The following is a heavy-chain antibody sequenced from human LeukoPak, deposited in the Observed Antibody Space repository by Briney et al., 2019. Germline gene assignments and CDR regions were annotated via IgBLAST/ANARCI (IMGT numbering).Heavy chain of an antibody. CDR2: IYPGDSDT. J-gene: IGHJ5*02. V-gene: IGHV5-51*01. D-gene: IGHD3-9*01. CDR1: GYTFTSYW. Sequence: GESLKISCKGSGYTFTSYWIAWVRQMPGKGLEWMGIIYPGDSDTRYSPSFQGQVTISADKSISTAYLQWSSLKASDTAMYYCARPAGRGETGYRNNWFDPWGQGTLVTVSS. CDR3: ARPAGRGETGYRNNWFDP.